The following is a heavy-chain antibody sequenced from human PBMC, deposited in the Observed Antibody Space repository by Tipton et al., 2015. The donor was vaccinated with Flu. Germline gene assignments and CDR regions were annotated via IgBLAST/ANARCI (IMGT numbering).Heavy chain of an antibody. Sequence: SLRLSCAASGFTFSSSGMNWVRQAPGKGLEWVSYISSGGTTMYYAESVKGRFTISRDNAKNSLDLQMSSLRDDDTAVYYCATARGYSYGYVEYWGQGTLVTVSS. V-gene: IGHV3-48*02. CDR3: ATARGYSYGYVEY. J-gene: IGHJ4*02. CDR2: ISSGGTTM. D-gene: IGHD5-18*01. CDR1: GFTFSSSG.